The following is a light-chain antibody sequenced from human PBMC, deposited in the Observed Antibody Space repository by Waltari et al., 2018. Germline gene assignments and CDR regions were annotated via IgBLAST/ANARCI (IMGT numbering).Light chain of an antibody. CDR2: EVS. CDR1: QSLVHSNGNTY. V-gene: IGKV2-30*02. Sequence: VVMTPSPLSLPITPGQPASISCRSSQSLVHSNGNTYLSWYQQKPGQPPRRLIYEVSNQDSGVPDRFSGSGAGTDFTLKISRVEAEDVGVYYCGQGTHLPYSFGQGTKVEIK. J-gene: IGKJ2*03. CDR3: GQGTHLPYS.